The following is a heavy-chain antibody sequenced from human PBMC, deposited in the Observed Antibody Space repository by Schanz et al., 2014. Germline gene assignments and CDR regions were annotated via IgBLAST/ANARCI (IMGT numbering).Heavy chain of an antibody. D-gene: IGHD3-22*01. J-gene: IGHJ4*02. Sequence: VQLVESGGGVVQPGRSLRLSCAASGFIFSNSWMSWVRQAPGKGLEWVANIKQDGSEKYYVDSVKGRFTISRDNSKNTLYLQMNSLRAEDTAIYFCAKDAAYYDSVTFPDHWGQGTLVTVSS. CDR1: GFIFSNSW. CDR2: IKQDGSEK. CDR3: AKDAAYYDSVTFPDH. V-gene: IGHV3-7*03.